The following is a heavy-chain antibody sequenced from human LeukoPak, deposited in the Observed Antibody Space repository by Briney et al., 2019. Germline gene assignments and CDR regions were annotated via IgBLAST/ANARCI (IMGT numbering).Heavy chain of an antibody. D-gene: IGHD3-22*01. V-gene: IGHV3-33*06. CDR1: GFTFSSYG. CDR3: AQDARYYDSSGYTDYYYYYMDV. J-gene: IGHJ6*03. Sequence: GGSLRLSCAASGFTFSSYGMHWVRQAPGKGLEWVAVIWFDGSNKYYADSVKGRFTISRDNSRNTLYLQMNSLRAEDTAVYYCAQDARYYDSSGYTDYYYYYMDVWGKGTTVTVSS. CDR2: IWFDGSNK.